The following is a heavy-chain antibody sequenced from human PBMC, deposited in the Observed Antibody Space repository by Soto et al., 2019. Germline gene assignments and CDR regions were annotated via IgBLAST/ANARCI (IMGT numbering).Heavy chain of an antibody. CDR3: VKDRIASVATSTHGVYSFDS. CDR1: GFTFEDFA. J-gene: IGHJ4*02. CDR2: VSWNSDEI. D-gene: IGHD5-12*01. V-gene: IGHV3-9*01. Sequence: EEQLVESGGGLVQPGRSLRLSCAASGFTFEDFAMHWVRQVPGKGLEWVSGVSWNSDEIDYADSVKGRFTISRDNAKNSLFLQMNSLRPEDTAYYYCVKDRIASVATSTHGVYSFDSWGQATLVTVSS.